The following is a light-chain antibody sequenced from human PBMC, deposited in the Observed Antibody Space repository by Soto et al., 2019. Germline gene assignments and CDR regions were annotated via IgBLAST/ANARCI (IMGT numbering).Light chain of an antibody. CDR1: SSNIGSNT. CDR3: AAWDDSMNGVV. Sequence: QPVLTQPPSASGTPGQRVTISCSGSSSNIGSNTVNWYQQLPGTAPKLLIYSNNQRPSGVPDRFSGSKSGTSASLAISGLQSEDEEDYYCAAWDDSMNGVVFGGGTKLTGL. J-gene: IGLJ2*01. V-gene: IGLV1-44*01. CDR2: SNN.